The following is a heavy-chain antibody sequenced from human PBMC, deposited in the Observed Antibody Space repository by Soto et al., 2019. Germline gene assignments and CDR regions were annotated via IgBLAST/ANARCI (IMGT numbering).Heavy chain of an antibody. V-gene: IGHV4-59*01. J-gene: IGHJ4*02. Sequence: SETLSLTCTVSGGSISSYYWSWIRQPPGKGLEWIEYIYCSGSTNYNPSLKSRVTISVDTSKNQFSLKLSSVTAADTAVYYCARVGAVADWGQGTLVTSPQ. CDR3: ARVGAVAD. CDR1: GGSISSYY. D-gene: IGHD6-19*01. CDR2: IYCSGST.